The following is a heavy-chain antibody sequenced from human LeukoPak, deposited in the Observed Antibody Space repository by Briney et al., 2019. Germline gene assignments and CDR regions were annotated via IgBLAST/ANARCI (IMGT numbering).Heavy chain of an antibody. CDR1: GGSISSGGYY. Sequence: PSQTLSLTCTVSGGSISSGGYYWSWIRQHPGKGLEWIGYIYYSGSTYYNPSLKSRVTISVDTSKSQFSLKLSSVTAADTAVYYCAREYDYGDLYYFDYWGQGTLVTVSS. J-gene: IGHJ4*02. V-gene: IGHV4-31*03. CDR3: AREYDYGDLYYFDY. D-gene: IGHD4-17*01. CDR2: IYYSGST.